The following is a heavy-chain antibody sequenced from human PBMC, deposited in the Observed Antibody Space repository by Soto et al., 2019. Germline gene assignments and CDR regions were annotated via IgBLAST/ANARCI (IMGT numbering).Heavy chain of an antibody. V-gene: IGHV3-7*05. CDR1: GFTFSSYW. CDR3: ARDTLDPLTGDRWFDP. Sequence: GGSLRLSCAASGFTFSSYWMSWVRQAPGKGLEWVANIKQDGSEKYYVDSVKGRFTISRDNAKNSLYLQMNSLRAEDTAVYYCARDTLDPLTGDRWFDPWGQGTLVTVSS. J-gene: IGHJ5*02. CDR2: IKQDGSEK. D-gene: IGHD7-27*01.